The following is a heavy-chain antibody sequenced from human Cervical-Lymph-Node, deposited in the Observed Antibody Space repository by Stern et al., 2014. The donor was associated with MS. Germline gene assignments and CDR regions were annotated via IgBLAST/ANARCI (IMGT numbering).Heavy chain of an antibody. D-gene: IGHD3-3*01. CDR2: ISYRGNT. J-gene: IGHJ4*02. CDR1: GGSVSSGSRY. V-gene: IGHV4-31*03. CDR3: ARVTEFLRFFYPDY. Sequence: VQLVESGPGLVKPSQTLSLTCTVSGGSVSSGSRYWSWIRQHPGKGLEWLGYISYRGNTYYSASLQSRLTISMDTSKNQFSLKLRSVTAADTAIYYCARVTEFLRFFYPDYWGQGTLVTVSS.